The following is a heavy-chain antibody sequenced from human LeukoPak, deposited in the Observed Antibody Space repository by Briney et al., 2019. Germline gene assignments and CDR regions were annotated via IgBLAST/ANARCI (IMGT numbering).Heavy chain of an antibody. CDR1: GFSFSSYG. V-gene: IGHV3-30*02. CDR3: AKDRWYYYDSSGYYPNDY. J-gene: IGHJ4*02. CDR2: IRSDGSNK. Sequence: GGSLRLSCAGSGFSFSSYGMHWVRQAPGKGLEWMAFIRSDGSNKYYADSVKGRFTISRDNSKNTLYLQMNSLRAEDTAVYYCAKDRWYYYDSSGYYPNDYWGQGTLVTVSS. D-gene: IGHD3-22*01.